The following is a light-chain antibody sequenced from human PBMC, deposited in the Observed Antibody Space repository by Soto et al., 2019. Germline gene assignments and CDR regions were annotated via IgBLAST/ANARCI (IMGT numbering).Light chain of an antibody. J-gene: IGKJ5*01. CDR1: QSVSSSY. Sequence: EIVLTQSQGSLSLSPLEFASLXVRSSQSVSSSYLAWYQQKPGQAPRLLIYGASSRATGIPDRFSGSGSGTDFTLTISCLQSEDFAVYYCQQYNNWPPREITFGQGTRLEIK. CDR3: QQYNNWPPREIT. CDR2: GAS. V-gene: IGKV3-20*01.